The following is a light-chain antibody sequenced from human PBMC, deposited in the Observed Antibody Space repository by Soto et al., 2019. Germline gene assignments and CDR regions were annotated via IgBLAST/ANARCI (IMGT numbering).Light chain of an antibody. Sequence: DIQLTQSPSSLSASVGDRVTITCRASQSISNYLNWYQHKPGKAPKFLIYAASSLQSGVPSRFRGSGSGTDFPLTISNLQAEDFATYYCQQSYSSPLSFGGGTKVEI. CDR3: QQSYSSPLS. V-gene: IGKV1-39*01. CDR1: QSISNY. CDR2: AAS. J-gene: IGKJ4*01.